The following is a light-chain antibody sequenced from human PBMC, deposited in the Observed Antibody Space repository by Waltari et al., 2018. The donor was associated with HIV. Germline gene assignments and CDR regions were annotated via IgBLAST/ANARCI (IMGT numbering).Light chain of an antibody. CDR1: QNLGNY. V-gene: IGKV3-11*01. Sequence: EVVLTQSPSTLSLSQGERATLSCRASQNLGNYLAWYQQKPGQAPRLPIYDASTRASGIPARFSGSGSGTDFTLTISSLEPEDVAVYYCQQRSNWPPVTFGQGTRLEI. CDR2: DAS. CDR3: QQRSNWPPVT. J-gene: IGKJ5*01.